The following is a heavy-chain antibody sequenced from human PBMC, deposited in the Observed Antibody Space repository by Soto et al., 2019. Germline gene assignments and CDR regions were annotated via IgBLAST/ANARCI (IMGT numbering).Heavy chain of an antibody. V-gene: IGHV3-23*01. CDR2: LSGSGTST. CDR1: GFSFVNYA. Sequence: GGSLRLSCAASGFSFVNYAMNWVRQAPGKGLEWVSGLSGSGTSTYYADSVKGRFTISRDNSRDTLFLQMNSLTADDTAVYYCATGASNGEWFNPFVSLCQGALVTVSS. CDR3: ATGASNGEWFNPFVS. J-gene: IGHJ4*02. D-gene: IGHD3-3*01.